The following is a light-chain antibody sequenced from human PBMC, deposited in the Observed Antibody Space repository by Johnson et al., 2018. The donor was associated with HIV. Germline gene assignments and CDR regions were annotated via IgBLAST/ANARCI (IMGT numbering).Light chain of an antibody. CDR1: SSNIGNNY. CDR3: GAWDSSLRVYV. CDR2: DNN. V-gene: IGLV1-51*01. J-gene: IGLJ1*01. Sequence: QSVLTQPPSVSAAPGQKVTISCSGSSSNIGNNYVSWYQQLPGTAPKLLIYDNNKRPSGIPDRFSGSKSDTSATLCITGLQTGDEADYYCGAWDSSLRVYVFGTGTKVTVL.